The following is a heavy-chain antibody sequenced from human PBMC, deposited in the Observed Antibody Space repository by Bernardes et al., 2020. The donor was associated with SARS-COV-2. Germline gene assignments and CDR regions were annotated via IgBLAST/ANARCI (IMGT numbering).Heavy chain of an antibody. J-gene: IGHJ4*02. CDR2: LYSDGRT. V-gene: IGHV3-66*01. CDR1: GFTVRSNY. CDR3: AGDSPFDH. Sequence: GRALSISCSASGFTVRSNYMSWVRQAPGPGLQWVSILYSDGRTYYADSVKGRFTISRDNSMNTLYLQMDSLRAEDTAIYYCAGDSPFDHWGQGTLVTVSS.